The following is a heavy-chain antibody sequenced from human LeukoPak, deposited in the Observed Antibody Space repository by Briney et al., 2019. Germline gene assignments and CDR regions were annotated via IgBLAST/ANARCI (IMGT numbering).Heavy chain of an antibody. CDR3: ARVGNFGAAAGDY. V-gene: IGHV1-69*05. Sequence: GASVKVSCKASGGTFSSYAISWVRQAPGQGLEWMGRIIPIFGTANYAQKFQGRVTITTDEYTSTAYMELSSLRSEDTAVYYCARVGNFGAAAGDYWGQGTLVTVSS. CDR2: IIPIFGTA. D-gene: IGHD6-13*01. CDR1: GGTFSSYA. J-gene: IGHJ4*02.